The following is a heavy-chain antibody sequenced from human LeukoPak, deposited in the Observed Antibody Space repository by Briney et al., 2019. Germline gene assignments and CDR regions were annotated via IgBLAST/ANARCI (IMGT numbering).Heavy chain of an antibody. D-gene: IGHD6-19*01. CDR2: ISYDGSNK. Sequence: GGSLRLSCAASGFTFSSYAMHWVRQAPGKGLEWVAVISYDGSNKYYADSVKGRFTISRDNSKNTLYLQMNSLRAEDTAVYYCAREDIAVAGTYFDPWGQGTLVTVSS. CDR3: AREDIAVAGTYFDP. CDR1: GFTFSSYA. V-gene: IGHV3-30-3*01. J-gene: IGHJ5*02.